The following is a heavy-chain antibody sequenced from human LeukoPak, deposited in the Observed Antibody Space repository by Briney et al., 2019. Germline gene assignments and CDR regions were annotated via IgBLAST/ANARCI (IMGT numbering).Heavy chain of an antibody. CDR3: ARARDYYDSSGLDY. CDR1: GVTFINYT. CDR2: ISSSSSYI. J-gene: IGHJ4*02. V-gene: IGHV3-21*01. D-gene: IGHD3-22*01. Sequence: PGGSLRLSCVGSGVTFINYTMNWVRQAPGEGLEWVSSISSSSSYIYYADSVKGRFTISRDNAKNSLYLQMNSLRAEDTAVYYCARARDYYDSSGLDYWGQGTLVTVSS.